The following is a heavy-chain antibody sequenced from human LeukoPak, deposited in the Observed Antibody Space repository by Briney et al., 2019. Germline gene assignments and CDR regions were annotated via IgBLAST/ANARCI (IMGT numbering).Heavy chain of an antibody. V-gene: IGHV3-30*02. J-gene: IGHJ4*02. CDR3: ARGSEWSSGVSDY. Sequence: GGSLRLSCAASGFTFSTYGMHWVRQAPGKGLEWVAFIRYDGSNKYYADSVKGRFTISRDNSKNTVYLQMNSLRAEDTAVYYCARGSEWSSGVSDYWGQGTLVTVSS. CDR1: GFTFSTYG. CDR2: IRYDGSNK. D-gene: IGHD3-3*01.